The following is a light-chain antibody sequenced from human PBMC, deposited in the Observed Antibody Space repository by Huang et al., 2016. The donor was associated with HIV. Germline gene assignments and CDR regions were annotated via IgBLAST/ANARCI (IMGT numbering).Light chain of an antibody. CDR2: CAA. Sequence: IVMTQSPDSLAVSLGERATIKCKSSQSLLSASNSQNYLAWYQQKVGQPPKLLIYCAAPRAPGVPARFSGSGSGPDFSLTIADLQAEDVAIYYCQQYYTTPRTFGPGTKVEIK. J-gene: IGKJ3*01. V-gene: IGKV4-1*01. CDR3: QQYYTTPRT. CDR1: QSLLSASNSQNY.